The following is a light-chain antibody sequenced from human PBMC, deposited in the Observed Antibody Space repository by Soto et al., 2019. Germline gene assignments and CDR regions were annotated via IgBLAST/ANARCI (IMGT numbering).Light chain of an antibody. Sequence: EIVITQSPATLSVSPGERATLSCRASQSVSILLDWYQXKPGQXHSPXTHGATTRATGIPARFSGSGYGTAGTITISSLQSEDVEVYYCQQYNNWPRTFGQGTKVDI. V-gene: IGKV3-15*01. CDR1: QSVSIL. CDR3: QQYNNWPRT. CDR2: GAT. J-gene: IGKJ1*01.